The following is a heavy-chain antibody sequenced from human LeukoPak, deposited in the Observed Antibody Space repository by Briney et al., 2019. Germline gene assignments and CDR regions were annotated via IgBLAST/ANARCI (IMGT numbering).Heavy chain of an antibody. Sequence: GRSLRLSCAASGFTFGSYAMHWVRQAPGKGLEWVAVISYDGSNKYYADSVKGRFTISRDNSKNTLYLQMNSLRAEDTAVYYCARGADYGDFLDYWGQGTLVTVSS. CDR1: GFTFGSYA. CDR3: ARGADYGDFLDY. D-gene: IGHD4-17*01. J-gene: IGHJ4*02. CDR2: ISYDGSNK. V-gene: IGHV3-30-3*01.